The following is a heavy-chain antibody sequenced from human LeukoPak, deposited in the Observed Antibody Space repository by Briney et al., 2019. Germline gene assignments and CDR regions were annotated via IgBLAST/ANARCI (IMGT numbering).Heavy chain of an antibody. Sequence: GGSLRLSCAASGFTFSSYAISWVRQAPGKGLEWVSAISGSGGSTYYADSVKGRFTTSRDNSKNTLYLQMNSLRAEDTAVYYCAKIPRRDGYNYAFDIWGQGTMVTVSS. CDR3: AKIPRRDGYNYAFDI. V-gene: IGHV3-23*01. CDR1: GFTFSSYA. J-gene: IGHJ3*02. D-gene: IGHD5-24*01. CDR2: ISGSGGST.